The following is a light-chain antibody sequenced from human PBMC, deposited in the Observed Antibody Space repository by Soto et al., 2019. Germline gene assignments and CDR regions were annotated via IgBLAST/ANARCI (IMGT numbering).Light chain of an antibody. CDR2: RNN. CDR1: SSNIGSNY. J-gene: IGLJ3*02. Sequence: QSVLTQSPSASGTPGQRVTISCSGSSSNIGSNYVYWYQQLPGTAPKLLIYRNNQRPSGAPDRFSGSKSGTSASLAISGLRSEDEADYYCAAWDDSLSGWVFGGGTKVTVL. CDR3: AAWDDSLSGWV. V-gene: IGLV1-47*01.